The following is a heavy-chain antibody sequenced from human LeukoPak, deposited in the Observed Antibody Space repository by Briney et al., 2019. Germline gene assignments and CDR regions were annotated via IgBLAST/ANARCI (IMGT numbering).Heavy chain of an antibody. Sequence: ASVKVSCKASGYTFTSYYMPWVRQAPGQGLEWMGIINPSGGSTSDAQKFQGRVTMTRDTSTSTVYMELSSLRSEDTAVYYCARLIAVAGTSVDYWGQGTLVTVSS. D-gene: IGHD6-19*01. CDR2: INPSGGST. J-gene: IGHJ4*02. V-gene: IGHV1-46*01. CDR1: GYTFTSYY. CDR3: ARLIAVAGTSVDY.